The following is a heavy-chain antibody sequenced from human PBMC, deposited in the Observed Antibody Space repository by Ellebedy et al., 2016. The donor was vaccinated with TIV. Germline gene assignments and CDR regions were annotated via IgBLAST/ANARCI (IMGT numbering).Heavy chain of an antibody. Sequence: GGSLRLSXAASGFTFSSYGMHWVRQAPGKGLEWVAVISYDGSNKYYADSVKGRFTISRDNSKNTLYLQMNSLRAEDTAVYYCARDSLGSGLAYWGQGTLVTVSS. CDR1: GFTFSSYG. CDR2: ISYDGSNK. CDR3: ARDSLGSGLAY. J-gene: IGHJ4*02. V-gene: IGHV3-30*03. D-gene: IGHD6-19*01.